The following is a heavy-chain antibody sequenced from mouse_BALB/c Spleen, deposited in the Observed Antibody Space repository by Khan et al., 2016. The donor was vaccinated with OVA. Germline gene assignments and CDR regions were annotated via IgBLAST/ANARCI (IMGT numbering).Heavy chain of an antibody. J-gene: IGHJ2*01. CDR2: ISYSDVT. CDR3: ARGNYYGHYFDY. V-gene: IGHV3-2*02. Sequence: EVQLQESGPGLVKPSQSLSLTCTVTGYSITSDYAWNWIRQFPGNKLEWMGYISYSDVTNYNPYLKNRISITRDKSKNEFFLQLNSLTSEDTTTYYCARGNYYGHYFDYWGQGTTLTVSS. D-gene: IGHD1-1*01. CDR1: GYSITSDYA.